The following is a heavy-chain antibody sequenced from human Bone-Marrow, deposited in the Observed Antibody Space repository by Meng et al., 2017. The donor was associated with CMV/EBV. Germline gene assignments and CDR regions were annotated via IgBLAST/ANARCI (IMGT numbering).Heavy chain of an antibody. V-gene: IGHV4-34*01. CDR3: ARGSSGWDYYYYYGMDV. J-gene: IGHJ6*02. CDR1: GGSLNGYY. CDR2: VSHSGTT. D-gene: IGHD6-19*01. Sequence: GSLRLSCAVYGGSLNGYYWSWIRQPPGKGLEWIGEVSHSGTTNYNPSLKSRVTISVDTSKNQFSLKLSSVTAADTAVYYCARGSSGWDYYYYYGMDVWGQGTTVTVSS.